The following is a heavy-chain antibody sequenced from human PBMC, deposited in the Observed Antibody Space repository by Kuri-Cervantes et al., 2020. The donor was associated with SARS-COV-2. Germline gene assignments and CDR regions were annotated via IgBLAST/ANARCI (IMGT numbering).Heavy chain of an antibody. V-gene: IGHV4-61*01. CDR2: VFYSGST. CDR1: GASVSSGRYP. CDR3: AGDNILFSGSGFDS. J-gene: IGHJ4*02. Sequence: GSLRLSCTVSGASVSSGRYPWSWIRQSPGKGLEWIGYVFYSGSTKNNPSLRSRVTISIDTSKNQFFLRLTSVTPADTAVYFCAGDNILFSGSGFDSWGQGALVTVSS. D-gene: IGHD1-26*01.